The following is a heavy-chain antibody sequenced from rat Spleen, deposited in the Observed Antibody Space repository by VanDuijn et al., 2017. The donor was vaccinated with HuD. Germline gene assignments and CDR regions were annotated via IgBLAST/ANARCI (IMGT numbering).Heavy chain of an antibody. CDR1: GFTFSSYW. J-gene: IGHJ2*01. CDR3: AKDLVRGSLDY. Sequence: EVQLVESGGVLVQPGRSLKLSCVASGFTFSSYWMYWIRQAPGKGLEWVSSINTDGGSTYYPDSVKGRFTISRDNAENTLYLQMTSLRSEDTATYYCAKDLVRGSLDYWGQGVMVTVSS. CDR2: INTDGGST. V-gene: IGHV5-58*01. D-gene: IGHD4-3*01.